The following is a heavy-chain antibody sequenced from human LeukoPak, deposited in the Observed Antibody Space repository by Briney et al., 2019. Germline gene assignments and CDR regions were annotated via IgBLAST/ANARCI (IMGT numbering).Heavy chain of an antibody. Sequence: PSETLSLTCTVSGGSISSGSYYWSWIRQPAGKGLEWIGRIYTSGSTNYNPSLKSRVTISVDTSKNQFSLKLSSVTAADTAVYYCTRPGYGSGTYGAFDIWGQGTMVTVSS. J-gene: IGHJ3*02. CDR1: GGSISSGSYY. V-gene: IGHV4-61*02. CDR3: TRPGYGSGTYGAFDI. CDR2: IYTSGST. D-gene: IGHD3-10*01.